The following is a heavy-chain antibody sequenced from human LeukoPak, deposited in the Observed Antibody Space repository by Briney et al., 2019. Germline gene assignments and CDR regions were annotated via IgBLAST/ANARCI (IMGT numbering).Heavy chain of an antibody. Sequence: ASVKVSCKVSGYTLTELSMRWVRQAPGKGVEWMGGFDPEDGETIYAQKLQGRVTMTEDTSTDTAYMELSSLRSEDTAVYYCATSTVKKYYYYGMDVWGQGTTVTVSS. CDR2: FDPEDGET. CDR1: GYTLTELS. CDR3: ATSTVKKYYYYGMDV. D-gene: IGHD4-11*01. V-gene: IGHV1-24*01. J-gene: IGHJ6*02.